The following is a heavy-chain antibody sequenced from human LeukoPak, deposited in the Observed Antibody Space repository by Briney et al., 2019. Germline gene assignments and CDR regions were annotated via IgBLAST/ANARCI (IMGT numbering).Heavy chain of an antibody. J-gene: IGHJ3*02. CDR1: GFTVSSNY. D-gene: IGHD3-16*02. V-gene: IGHV3-53*01. Sequence: PGGSLRLSCAASGFTVSSNYMSWVRQAPGKGLEWVSVIYSGGSTYYADSVKGRFTISRDNSKSTLYLQMNSLRAEDTAVYYCARDFVGLPSYPILAFDIWGQGTMVTVSS. CDR2: IYSGGST. CDR3: ARDFVGLPSYPILAFDI.